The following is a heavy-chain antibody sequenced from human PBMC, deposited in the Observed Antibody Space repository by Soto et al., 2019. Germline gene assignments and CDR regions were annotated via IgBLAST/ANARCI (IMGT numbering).Heavy chain of an antibody. CDR2: INPNSGGT. D-gene: IGHD2-2*01. V-gene: IGHV1-2*02. J-gene: IGHJ5*02. Sequence: ASVKVSCKASGYTFTGYYMHWVRQAPGQGLEWMGWINPNSGGTNYAQKFQGRVTMTRDTSISTAYMELSRLRSDDTAVYYCARASVRSSRYCSSTSCYLRRDNWFDPWGQGTLVTVSS. CDR3: ARASVRSSRYCSSTSCYLRRDNWFDP. CDR1: GYTFTGYY.